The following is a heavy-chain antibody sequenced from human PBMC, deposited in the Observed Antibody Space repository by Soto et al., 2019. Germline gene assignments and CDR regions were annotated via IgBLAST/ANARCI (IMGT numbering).Heavy chain of an antibody. V-gene: IGHV1-69*06. J-gene: IGHJ4*02. D-gene: IGHD2-15*01. Sequence: SVKVSCKASVGSLSTNPISWVRQAPGQGLEWMGGTGSGTGPGNNAQKFQGRLTVTADKSTSTVCMELTNLSSEDTAVYYCARRDSGGFFRFFDYWGQGPLVTVSS. CDR1: VGSLSTNP. CDR3: ARRDSGGFFRFFDY. CDR2: TGSGTGPG.